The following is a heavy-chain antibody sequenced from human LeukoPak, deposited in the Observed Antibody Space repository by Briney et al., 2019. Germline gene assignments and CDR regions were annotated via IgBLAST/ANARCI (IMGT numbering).Heavy chain of an antibody. V-gene: IGHV4-59*01. Sequence: SETLSLTCTVSGGSISSYYWSWIRQPPGKGLEWIGYIYYSGSTNYNPSLKSRVTISVDTSKNQFSLKLSSVTAADTAVYYCARNPPLQYSFDYWGQGTLVTVSS. J-gene: IGHJ4*02. CDR1: GGSISSYY. CDR3: ARNPPLQYSFDY. CDR2: IYYSGST. D-gene: IGHD4-11*01.